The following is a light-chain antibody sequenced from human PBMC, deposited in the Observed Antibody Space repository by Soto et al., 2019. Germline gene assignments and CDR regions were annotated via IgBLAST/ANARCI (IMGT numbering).Light chain of an antibody. CDR2: DAS. V-gene: IGKV1-39*01. J-gene: IGKJ5*01. Sequence: DIKMSQSPSSLSASLGDRVTITCRASQSIISYLNWYQQKPGKAPKLLIYDASSLESGVPSRCSGSGSGTEFTLTISSLQPEDFATYFCQQANSFPITFGQGTRLEI. CDR1: QSIISY. CDR3: QQANSFPIT.